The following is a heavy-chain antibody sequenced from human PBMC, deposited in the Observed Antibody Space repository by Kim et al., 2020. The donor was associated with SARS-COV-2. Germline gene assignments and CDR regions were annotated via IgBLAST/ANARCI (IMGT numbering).Heavy chain of an antibody. CDR2: T. J-gene: IGHJ4*02. V-gene: IGHV4-59*09. Sequence: TNYNPSLKRRVTISLDTSKNQFSVKLTSGTAADTAVDCCARGGTYQHAQVWGQGTLVTVSS. CDR3: ARGGTYQHAQV. D-gene: IGHD2-2*01.